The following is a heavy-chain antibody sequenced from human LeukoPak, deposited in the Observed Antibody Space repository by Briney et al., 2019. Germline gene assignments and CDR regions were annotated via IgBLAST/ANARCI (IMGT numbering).Heavy chain of an antibody. CDR1: GFTFSTYW. CDR2: INQYGNEK. J-gene: IGHJ4*02. D-gene: IGHD3-22*01. V-gene: IGHV3-7*01. CDR3: ARVGLITNDY. Sequence: PGGSLRLSCAASGFTFSTYWMTWVRQAPGKGLEWVANINQYGNEKYYVDSVKGRFTVSRDNAKSSLYLQINSPRAEDSAVYFCARVGLITNDYWGQGTLVTVSS.